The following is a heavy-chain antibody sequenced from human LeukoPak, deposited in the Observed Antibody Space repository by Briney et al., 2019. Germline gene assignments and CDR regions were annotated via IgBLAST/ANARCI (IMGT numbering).Heavy chain of an antibody. CDR3: ATRSYYDSNFNY. D-gene: IGHD3-22*01. Sequence: PSETLSLTCTVSGGSISSSSYYWGWIRQPPGTGLEWIGSIYYSGSTYYNPSLKSRVTISVDTSKNQFSLKLSSVTAADAAVYYCATRSYYDSNFNYWGQGTLVTVSS. CDR1: GGSISSSSYY. J-gene: IGHJ4*02. V-gene: IGHV4-39*01. CDR2: IYYSGST.